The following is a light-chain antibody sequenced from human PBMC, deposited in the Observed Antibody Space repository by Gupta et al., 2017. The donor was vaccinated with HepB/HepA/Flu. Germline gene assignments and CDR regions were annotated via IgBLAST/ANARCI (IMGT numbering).Light chain of an antibody. CDR1: QDLRSY. CDR2: AAS. CDR3: QQLNSYPLT. Sequence: DIQLTQSPSFLSASVGDRVTITCRASQDLRSYLAWYQQRPGKAPNRLIYAASTLQSGVPSRFSGSASGTEFTLTISSLHPEDFATDYCQQLNSYPLTFGGGTKVEIK. J-gene: IGKJ4*01. V-gene: IGKV1-9*01.